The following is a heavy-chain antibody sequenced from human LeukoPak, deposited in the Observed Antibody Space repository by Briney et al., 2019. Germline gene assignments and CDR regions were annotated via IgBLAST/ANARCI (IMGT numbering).Heavy chain of an antibody. V-gene: IGHV3-64D*09. Sequence: GGTLRLSCSASGFTFRSCAIHWGRQAPGKGLEYVAAISLNGGSTYYADSVKGRFTISRDNSKNTLYLQMSSLRAEDAAVYLCVRDLRSDFMGVLSRYLSYWGQGTLVTVSS. CDR1: GFTFRSCA. CDR2: ISLNGGST. CDR3: VRDLRSDFMGVLSRYLSY. J-gene: IGHJ4*02. D-gene: IGHD2/OR15-2a*01.